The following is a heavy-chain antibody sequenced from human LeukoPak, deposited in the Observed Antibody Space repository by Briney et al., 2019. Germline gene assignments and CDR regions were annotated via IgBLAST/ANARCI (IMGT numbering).Heavy chain of an antibody. V-gene: IGHV1-69*13. CDR3: ARLLYYYGSGSYWYFDY. CDR2: IIPIFGTA. D-gene: IGHD3-10*01. Sequence: SVTVSCKASGGTFGSYAISWVRQAPGQGLEWMGGIIPIFGTANYAQKFQGRVTITADESTSTAYMELSSLRSEDTAVYYCARLLYYYGSGSYWYFDYWGQGTLVTVSS. J-gene: IGHJ4*02. CDR1: GGTFGSYA.